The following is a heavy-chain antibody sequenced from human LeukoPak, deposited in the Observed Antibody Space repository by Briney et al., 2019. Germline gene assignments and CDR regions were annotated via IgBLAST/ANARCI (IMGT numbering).Heavy chain of an antibody. D-gene: IGHD6-13*01. CDR2: ISYDGSNK. J-gene: IGHJ4*02. V-gene: IGHV3-30*04. CDR3: ARVGQQMLQTLKYFDY. CDR1: GFTFSSYA. Sequence: GGSLRLSCAASGFTFSSYAMHWVRQAPGKGLEWVAVISYDGSNKYYADSVKGRFTISRDNSKNTLYLQMNSLRAEDTAVYYCARVGQQMLQTLKYFDYWGQGTLVTVSS.